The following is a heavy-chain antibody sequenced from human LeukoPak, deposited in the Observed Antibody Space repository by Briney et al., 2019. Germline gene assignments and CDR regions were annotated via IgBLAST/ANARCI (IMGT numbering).Heavy chain of an antibody. CDR1: GGSIRSSSYY. CDR3: ARQPPYYYGLDV. CDR2: IYYSGST. Sequence: PSETLSLTGTVSGGSIRSSSYYWGWIRQPPGKGLESIGNIYYSGSTYYNPSLKSRLTISVDTSKNQFSLKLSSVTAADTAVYYCARQPPYYYGLDVWGQGTPVTVSS. J-gene: IGHJ6*02. V-gene: IGHV4-39*01.